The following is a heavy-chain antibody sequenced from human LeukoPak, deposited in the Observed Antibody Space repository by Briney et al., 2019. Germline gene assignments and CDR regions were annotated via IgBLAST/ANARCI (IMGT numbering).Heavy chain of an antibody. CDR3: AREKGYYFDY. Sequence: GASVKVSCKASGYTFISYGISWVRQAPGQGLEWMGRIIPILGIANYAQKFQGRVTITADKSTSTAYMELSSLRSEDTAVYYCAREKGYYFDYWGQGTLVTVSS. V-gene: IGHV1-69*04. J-gene: IGHJ4*02. CDR2: IIPILGIA. CDR1: GYTFISYG.